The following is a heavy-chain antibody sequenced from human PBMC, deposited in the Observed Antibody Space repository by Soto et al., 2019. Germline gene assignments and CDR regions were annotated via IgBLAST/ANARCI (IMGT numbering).Heavy chain of an antibody. J-gene: IGHJ6*02. CDR1: GFTFSSYS. CDR3: ARGAHCTNGVCYTYHFYYYAMDV. CDR2: ISSGSSYI. Sequence: GGSLRLSCAASGFTFSSYSMNWVRQAPGKGLEWVSSISSGSSYIYYADSVKGRFAISRDNAKDSLYLQMNSLGAEDTAVYYCARGAHCTNGVCYTYHFYYYAMDVWGQGTTVTVSS. D-gene: IGHD2-8*01. V-gene: IGHV3-21*01.